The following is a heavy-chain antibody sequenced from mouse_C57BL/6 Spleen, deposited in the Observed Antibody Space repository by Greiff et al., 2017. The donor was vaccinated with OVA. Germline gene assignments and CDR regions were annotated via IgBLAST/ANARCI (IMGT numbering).Heavy chain of an antibody. CDR2: IYPGGGYT. CDR3: AYSNSSAWFAY. J-gene: IGHJ3*01. CDR1: GYTFTNYW. D-gene: IGHD2-5*01. V-gene: IGHV1-63*01. Sequence: QVQLQQSGAELVRPGTSVKMSCKASGYTFTNYWIGWAKQRPGHGLEWIGDIYPGGGYTNYNEKFKGKATLTADESSSTAYMQFSSLTSEDSAIYYCAYSNSSAWFAYWGQGTLVTVSA.